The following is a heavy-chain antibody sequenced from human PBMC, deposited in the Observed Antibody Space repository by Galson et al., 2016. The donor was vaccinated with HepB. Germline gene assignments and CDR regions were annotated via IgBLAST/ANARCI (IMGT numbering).Heavy chain of an antibody. V-gene: IGHV4-4*02. CDR2: VCYSGTT. CDR3: QHYESSGYSRGY. J-gene: IGHJ4*02. D-gene: IGHD3-22*01. Sequence: SETLSLTCTVSGGSFSTNEWWSWIRQPPGKGLEWIGEVCYSGTTTYNPSLKSRVTLAVDKSKNQFSLKLNSVTAADTAVYYCQHYESSGYSRGYWGQGTLVTVSS. CDR1: GGSFSTNEW.